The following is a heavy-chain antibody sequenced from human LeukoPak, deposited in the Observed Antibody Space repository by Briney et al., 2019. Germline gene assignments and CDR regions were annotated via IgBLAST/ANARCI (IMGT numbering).Heavy chain of an antibody. D-gene: IGHD4-23*01. CDR2: IYYSGST. CDR1: GGSISGFY. CDR3: ARDHREGRWNYYYYMDV. J-gene: IGHJ6*03. V-gene: IGHV4-59*01. Sequence: PSETLSLTCTVSGGSISGFYWSWIRQPPGKGLESIGYIYYSGSTNFNPSLKSRVTISVDTSKNQFSLKLSSVTAADTAVYYCARDHREGRWNYYYYMDVWGKGTTVTVSS.